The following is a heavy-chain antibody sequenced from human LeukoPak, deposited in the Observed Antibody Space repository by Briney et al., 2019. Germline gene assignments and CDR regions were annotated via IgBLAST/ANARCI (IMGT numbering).Heavy chain of an antibody. D-gene: IGHD5-12*01. Sequence: GGSLRLSCAASGFTFSSYSMNWVRQAPGKGLEWVSYISSSSSTIYYADSVKGRFTISRDNAKNSLYLQMNSLRAEDTAVYYCARVSLRPTYAFDIWGQGAMVTVSS. CDR2: ISSSSSTI. J-gene: IGHJ3*02. CDR3: ARVSLRPTYAFDI. CDR1: GFTFSSYS. V-gene: IGHV3-48*04.